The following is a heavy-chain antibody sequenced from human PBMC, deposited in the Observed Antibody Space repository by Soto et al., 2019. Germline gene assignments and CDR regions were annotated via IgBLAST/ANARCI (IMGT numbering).Heavy chain of an antibody. CDR1: GCTFSSYS. Sequence: GYLSLSCSASGCTFSSYSLCWVRPARGKGPEWISSIRGSGSTIYYADAVKGRFTISRDNSKNTLYLQMSSLRAEDTAVYYCAKVFYYYDSSGYYYFDYWGQGTLVNVSS. J-gene: IGHJ4*02. CDR3: AKVFYYYDSSGYYYFDY. V-gene: IGHV3-23*01. D-gene: IGHD3-22*01. CDR2: IRGSGSTI.